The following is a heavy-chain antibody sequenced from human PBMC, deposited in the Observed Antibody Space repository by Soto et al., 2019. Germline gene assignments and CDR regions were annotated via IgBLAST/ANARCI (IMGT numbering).Heavy chain of an antibody. J-gene: IGHJ6*03. V-gene: IGHV1-2*04. CDR3: ARESGGATATLDYYYFYMDV. D-gene: IGHD5-12*01. CDR2: INPNSGVT. CDR1: GDSFNDYY. Sequence: QVQLVQSGAEVRKPGASVTVSCRSSGDSFNDYYIHWVRQAPGQGFEWMGWINPNSGVTKYAQKFHGWVSMTRDTSIRTVYMQLSRLRSDDTAVYYCARESGGATATLDYYYFYMDVWGTGTTVTVSS.